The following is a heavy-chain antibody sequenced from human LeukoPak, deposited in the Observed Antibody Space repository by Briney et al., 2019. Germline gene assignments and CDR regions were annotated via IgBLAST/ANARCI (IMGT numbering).Heavy chain of an antibody. CDR1: GYSFTGYY. CDR2: IIPNSGGT. CDR3: ATRMRKQHLGIFDS. Sequence: ASVKVSCKASGYSFTGYYMHWVRQAPGQGLEWMGWIIPNSGGTNYAQKFQGRVTMTRDTSISTAYIELSRLRSDDTAAYYCATRMRKQHLGIFDSWGQGTLVTVSS. J-gene: IGHJ4*02. V-gene: IGHV1-2*02. D-gene: IGHD6-13*01.